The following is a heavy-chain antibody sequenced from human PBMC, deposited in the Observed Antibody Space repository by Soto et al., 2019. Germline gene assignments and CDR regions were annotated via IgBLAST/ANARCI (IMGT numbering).Heavy chain of an antibody. D-gene: IGHD5-12*01. CDR2: IYYSGST. CDR1: GGSISSGGYY. Sequence: PSETLSLTCTVSGGSISSGGYYWSWIRQHPGKGLEWIGYIYYSGSTYYNPSLKSRVTMSVDTSKNQFSLKLSSVTAADTAVYYCARDLGGGDGYNYEGWFDPWGQGTLVTVSS. V-gene: IGHV4-31*03. J-gene: IGHJ5*02. CDR3: ARDLGGGDGYNYEGWFDP.